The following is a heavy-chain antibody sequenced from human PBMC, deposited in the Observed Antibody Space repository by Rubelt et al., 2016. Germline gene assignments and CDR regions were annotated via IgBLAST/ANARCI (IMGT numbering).Heavy chain of an antibody. D-gene: IGHD5/OR15-5a*01. Sequence: YGISWLRQAPGQGLEWMGWISVDNGNTNYAQNLQDRVTMTTETSTNTVYMELTGLKSDDTAVYYCARNNIYAYFDFWGPGSLVTVSS. CDR3: ARNNIYAYFDF. J-gene: IGHJ4*02. V-gene: IGHV1-18*04. CDR1: YG. CDR2: ISVDNGNT.